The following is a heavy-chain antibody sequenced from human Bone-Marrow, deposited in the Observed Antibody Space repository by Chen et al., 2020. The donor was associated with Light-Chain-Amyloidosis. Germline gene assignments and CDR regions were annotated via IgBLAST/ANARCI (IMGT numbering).Heavy chain of an antibody. J-gene: IGHJ3*02. CDR2: ISYDGSNK. D-gene: IGHD3-22*01. CDR1: GFTFSSYG. CDR3: AKGGYYDRTPDSFDI. Sequence: QVQLVESGGGVVQPGRSLRLSCAASGFTFSSYGMHWVRQAPGKGLEGVAVISYDGSNKYYADAVKGRFTISRDNSKNTLYLQMNSLRAEDTAVYYCAKGGYYDRTPDSFDIWGQGTMVTVSS. V-gene: IGHV3-30*18.